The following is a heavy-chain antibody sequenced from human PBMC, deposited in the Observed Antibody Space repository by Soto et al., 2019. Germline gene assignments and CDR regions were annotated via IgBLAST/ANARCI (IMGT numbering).Heavy chain of an antibody. V-gene: IGHV3-30-3*01. CDR3: ARDRGPRGYDSFDY. J-gene: IGHJ4*02. Sequence: PGGSLRLSCAASGFTFSSYAMHWVRQAPGKGLEWVAVISYDGSNKYYADSVKGRFTISRDNSKSTLYLQMNSLRAEDTAVYYCARDRGPRGYDSFDYWGQGTLVTVSS. CDR2: ISYDGSNK. D-gene: IGHD5-12*01. CDR1: GFTFSSYA.